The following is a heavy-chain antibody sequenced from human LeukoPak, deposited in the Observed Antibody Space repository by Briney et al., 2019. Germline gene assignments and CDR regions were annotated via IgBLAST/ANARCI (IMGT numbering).Heavy chain of an antibody. D-gene: IGHD3-22*01. Sequence: GGSLRLSCAASGFTFSSYGLHWVRQVPGKGLEWVAFIQYDGSSKYYADSVKGRSSISRGNSKNTLYLQMNSLRAEDTAVYDCAKGLGYYYDGSVFSRDFYFDYGGQGPLVTVPS. J-gene: IGHJ4*02. CDR2: IQYDGSSK. CDR1: GFTFSSYG. CDR3: AKGLGYYYDGSVFSRDFYFDY. V-gene: IGHV3-30*02.